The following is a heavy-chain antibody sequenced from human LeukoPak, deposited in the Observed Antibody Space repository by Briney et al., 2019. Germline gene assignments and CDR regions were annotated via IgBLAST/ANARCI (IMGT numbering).Heavy chain of an antibody. CDR2: ISSSGSTI. Sequence: GGSLRLSCAASGFTFSSYGMHWVRQAPGKGLEWVSYISSSGSTIYYADSVKGRFTISRDNAKNSLYPQMNSLRAEDTAVYYCARDSVAATPLYYYYYGMDVWGQGTTVTVSS. J-gene: IGHJ6*02. D-gene: IGHD2-15*01. V-gene: IGHV3-48*04. CDR3: ARDSVAATPLYYYYYGMDV. CDR1: GFTFSSYG.